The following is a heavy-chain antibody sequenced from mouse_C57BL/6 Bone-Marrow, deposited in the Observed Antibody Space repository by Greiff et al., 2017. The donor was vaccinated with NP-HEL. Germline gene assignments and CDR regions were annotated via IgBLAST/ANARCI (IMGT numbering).Heavy chain of an antibody. CDR3: ARGTYYYGSTFFDY. J-gene: IGHJ2*01. V-gene: IGHV1-61*01. D-gene: IGHD1-1*01. CDR1: GYTFTSYW. CDR2: IYPSDSET. Sequence: QVQLQQPGAELVRPGSSVKLSCKASGYTFTSYWMDWVKQRPGQGLEWIGNIYPSDSETHYNQKFKDKATLTVDKSSSTAYMQLSSLTSEDSAVYYCARGTYYYGSTFFDYWGQGTTLTVSS.